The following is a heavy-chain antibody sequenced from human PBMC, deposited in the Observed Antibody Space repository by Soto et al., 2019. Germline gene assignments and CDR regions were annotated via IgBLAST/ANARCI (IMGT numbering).Heavy chain of an antibody. CDR1: GFTFSNHG. Sequence: QVQLVESGGGVVQPGRSLRLSCAASGFTFSNHGMHWFRQAPGKGLEWVAVISYDSSDKYYADSVKGRFTISRDNSKNTLYLQMNSLRLEDTAVYYCATWGEVAGGIFDYWGQGTLVTVSS. CDR3: ATWGEVAGGIFDY. V-gene: IGHV3-30*03. CDR2: ISYDSSDK. J-gene: IGHJ4*02. D-gene: IGHD6-19*01.